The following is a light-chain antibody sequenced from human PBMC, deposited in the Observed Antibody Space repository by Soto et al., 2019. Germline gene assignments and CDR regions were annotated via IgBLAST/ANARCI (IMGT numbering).Light chain of an antibody. J-gene: IGLJ2*01. CDR3: SSSTISRTLL. V-gene: IGLV2-14*03. Sequence: QSVLTQPASVSGSPGQSITISCTGSTSDVGGYDYVSWYQLHPGKAPKLMIYDVSNRPSGVSNRFSGSKSGNTASLTISGLQAEDEADYYCSSSTISRTLLFGGGTKLTVL. CDR2: DVS. CDR1: TSDVGGYDY.